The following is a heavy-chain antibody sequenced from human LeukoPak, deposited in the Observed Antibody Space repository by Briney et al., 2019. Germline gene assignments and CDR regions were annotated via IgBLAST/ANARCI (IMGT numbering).Heavy chain of an antibody. Sequence: PGMSLRLSCAASGFPFSSFAMHWVRQAPGKGLEWVAVISYDGSNKYYADSVKGRFTISRDNSMNRLYLQMSSLRPEDTAVYYCVRDRVGYTQFDYWGQGTLVTVSS. V-gene: IGHV3-30*04. D-gene: IGHD2-8*02. CDR1: GFPFSSFA. CDR2: ISYDGSNK. CDR3: VRDRVGYTQFDY. J-gene: IGHJ4*02.